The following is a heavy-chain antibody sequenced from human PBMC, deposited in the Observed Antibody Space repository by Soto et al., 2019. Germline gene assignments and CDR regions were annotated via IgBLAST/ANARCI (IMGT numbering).Heavy chain of an antibody. CDR3: ARDLSGGNYYYHGLDV. D-gene: IGHD1-26*01. J-gene: IGHJ6*02. V-gene: IGHV3-21*01. Sequence: EVQLVESGGGLVKPGGSLRLSCAASGFTFSDYDMTWVRQAPGKGLEWVSSITSNSIYKYSADSLKGRFTISRDNAKNTLLLQINSLRAEDTAVYYCARDLSGGNYYYHGLDVWGQGTTVTVSS. CDR1: GFTFSDYD. CDR2: ITSNSIYK.